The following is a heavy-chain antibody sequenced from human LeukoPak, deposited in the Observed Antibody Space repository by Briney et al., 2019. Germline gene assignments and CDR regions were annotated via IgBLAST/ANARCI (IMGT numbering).Heavy chain of an antibody. D-gene: IGHD6-19*01. V-gene: IGHV3-7*01. CDR1: GFIFIDYW. CDR2: IKQDGSEK. CDR3: ARETPDSSGWD. J-gene: IGHJ4*02. Sequence: GGSLRLSCAASGFIFIDYWLSWVRQAPGKGLEWVANIKQDGSEKNYVDSVKGRFIISRDNAKNSLYLQMNSLRAEDTAVYYCARETPDSSGWDWGQGTLVTVSS.